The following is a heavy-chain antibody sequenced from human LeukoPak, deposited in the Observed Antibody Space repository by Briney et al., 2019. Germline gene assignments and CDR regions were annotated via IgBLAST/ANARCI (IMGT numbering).Heavy chain of an antibody. CDR1: GGTFSSHA. D-gene: IGHD2-21*02. J-gene: IGHJ6*02. V-gene: IGHV1-69*13. CDR3: ARDRGYCGGDCWSLYGMDV. CDR2: IIPIFGTA. Sequence: SVKVSCKASGGTFSSHAISWVRQAPGQGLEWMGGIIPIFGTANYAQKLQGRVTITADESTSTAYMELSSLRSEDTAVYYCARDRGYCGGDCWSLYGMDVWGQGTTVTVSS.